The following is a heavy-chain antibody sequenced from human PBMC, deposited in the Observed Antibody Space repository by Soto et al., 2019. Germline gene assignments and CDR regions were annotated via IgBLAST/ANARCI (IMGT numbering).Heavy chain of an antibody. V-gene: IGHV1-69*18. CDR1: GDTFSGYP. Sequence: QVQLVQSGAELKKPGSSVKVSCKDSGDTFSGYPINWVRQAPGEGLEWMGRIIPAFGTTNDAQRFEGRVTFTADESTNTAYMELRGLLSEDTAVYYCARDGGFGELKYWGPGTLVTVSS. CDR3: ARDGGFGELKY. D-gene: IGHD3-10*01. J-gene: IGHJ4*02. CDR2: IIPAFGTT.